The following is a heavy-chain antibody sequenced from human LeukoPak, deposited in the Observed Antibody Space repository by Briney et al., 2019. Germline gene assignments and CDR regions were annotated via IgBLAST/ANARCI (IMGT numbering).Heavy chain of an antibody. CDR2: ISSRGSTI. CDR1: GFTFSDYY. CDR3: ARHDTAMATDYGMDV. J-gene: IGHJ6*02. Sequence: GGSLRLSCAASGFTFSDYYMSWIRQAPGKGLEWVSYISSRGSTIYYADSVKGRFTISRDDAKNSLYLQMNSLRAEDTAVYYCARHDTAMATDYGMDVWGQGTTVTVSS. D-gene: IGHD5-18*01. V-gene: IGHV3-11*01.